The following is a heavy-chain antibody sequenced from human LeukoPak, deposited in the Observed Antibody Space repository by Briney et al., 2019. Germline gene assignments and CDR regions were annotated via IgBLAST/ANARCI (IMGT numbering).Heavy chain of an antibody. D-gene: IGHD3-10*01. CDR1: GYTFSSYA. CDR2: IIPILGIA. J-gene: IGHJ4*02. Sequence: SVKVSCKASGYTFSSYAISWVRQAPGQGLEWMGRIIPILGIANYAQKFQGRVTITADKSTSTAYMELSSLRSEDTAVYYCARYGSGSGDYWGQGTLVTVSS. V-gene: IGHV1-69*04. CDR3: ARYGSGSGDY.